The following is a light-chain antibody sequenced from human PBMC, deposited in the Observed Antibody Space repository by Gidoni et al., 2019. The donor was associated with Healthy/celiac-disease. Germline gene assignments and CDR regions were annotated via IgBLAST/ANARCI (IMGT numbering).Light chain of an antibody. V-gene: IGKV3-11*01. Sequence: DIVLTQSPATLSLSPGDRATLSCRASPSVSSYLAWYQQKPGQAPRLLIHDASNRATGIPARFSGSGSGTDFTLTISSLEPEDFAVYYCQQRSNWPPSITFGQGTRLEIK. CDR2: DAS. CDR1: PSVSSY. CDR3: QQRSNWPPSIT. J-gene: IGKJ5*01.